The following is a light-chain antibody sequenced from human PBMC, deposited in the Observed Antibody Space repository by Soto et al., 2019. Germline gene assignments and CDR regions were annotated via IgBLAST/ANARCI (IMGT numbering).Light chain of an antibody. Sequence: LTRCPGPMSLSTEERATVSCRASQSVSSSYLVWHQQKSGQAPRLLIYCGSRRATDMLDRFSGSVSVTDFTLTISRLEPEDFAVYYCQQYGSSGTFGQGTKVDIK. CDR1: QSVSSSY. V-gene: IGKV3-20*01. CDR3: QQYGSSGT. CDR2: CGS. J-gene: IGKJ1*01.